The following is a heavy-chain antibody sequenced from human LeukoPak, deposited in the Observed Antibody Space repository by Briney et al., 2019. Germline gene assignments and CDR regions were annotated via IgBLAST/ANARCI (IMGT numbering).Heavy chain of an antibody. D-gene: IGHD3-10*01. J-gene: IGHJ3*02. CDR3: VGEYGSGSYYPGDAFDI. CDR1: GGSISSSSYY. CDR2: IYYSGST. V-gene: IGHV4-39*01. Sequence: SETLSLTCTVSGGSISSSSYYWGWIRQPPGKGLEWIGSIYYSGSTYYNPSLKSRVTISVDTSRNQFSLKLSSVTAADTAVYYCVGEYGSGSYYPGDAFDIWGQGTMVTVSS.